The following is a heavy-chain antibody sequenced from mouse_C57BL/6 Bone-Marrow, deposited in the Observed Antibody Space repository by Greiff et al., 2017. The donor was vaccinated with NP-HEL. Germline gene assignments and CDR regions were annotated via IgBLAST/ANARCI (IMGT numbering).Heavy chain of an antibody. CDR3: APLLLRY. V-gene: IGHV1-82*01. CDR1: GYAFSSSW. J-gene: IGHJ2*01. CDR2: IYPGDGDT. D-gene: IGHD1-1*01. Sequence: QVQLQQSGAELAKPGASVKISCKASGYAFSSSWMNWVKQRPGKGLEWIGRIYPGDGDTNYNGKFKGKATLTADKSSSTAYMQLSSLTSEDSAVYFCAPLLLRYWGQGTTLTVSS.